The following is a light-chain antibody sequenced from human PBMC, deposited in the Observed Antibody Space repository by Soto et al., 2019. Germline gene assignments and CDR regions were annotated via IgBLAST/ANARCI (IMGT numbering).Light chain of an antibody. J-gene: IGLJ1*01. Sequence: QSALTQPRSVSGSPGQSVTISCTGTSSDVGDYNYVSWYQQHPGKAPKLMIYDVSKRPSGVPDRFSGSKSGNTASLTISGLQAEDEADYHCCSYAGSRYVFGTGTKLTVL. V-gene: IGLV2-11*01. CDR1: SSDVGDYNY. CDR2: DVS. CDR3: CSYAGSRYV.